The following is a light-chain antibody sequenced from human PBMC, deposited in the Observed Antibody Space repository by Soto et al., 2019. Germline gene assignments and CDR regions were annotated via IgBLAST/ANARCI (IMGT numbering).Light chain of an antibody. J-gene: IGKJ2*01. Sequence: DLQMTQSPSTLSASVGDRVTITCRARQNINNWLAWYQWKPGKAPKLLIYSASRLGSGVPSRFSGSGSGTEFTLTISSLQPDDFATYYCQQYNYHFGLGTRLEIK. CDR2: SAS. V-gene: IGKV1-5*01. CDR3: QQYNYH. CDR1: QNINNW.